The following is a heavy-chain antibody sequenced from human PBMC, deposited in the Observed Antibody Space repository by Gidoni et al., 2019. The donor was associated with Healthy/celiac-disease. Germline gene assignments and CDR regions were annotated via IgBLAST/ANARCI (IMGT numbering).Heavy chain of an antibody. V-gene: IGHV2-5*02. J-gene: IGHJ5*02. CDR1: GLSLSTSGVG. Sequence: QITLKESGPTLVKPTQTLTLTCTCSGLSLSTSGVGVGWIRQPPGTALEWLALFYWDDDKRYSPTLKSRLTISKDTSKNPVFLTMPTMAPVDTATYYCAHRPIGSYSSSGWFDPLGQGTLVTVSS. CDR3: AHRPIGSYSSSGWFDP. CDR2: FYWDDDK. D-gene: IGHD1-26*01.